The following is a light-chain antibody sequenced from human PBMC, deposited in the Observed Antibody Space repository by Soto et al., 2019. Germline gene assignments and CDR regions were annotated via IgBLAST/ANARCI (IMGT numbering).Light chain of an antibody. CDR2: DAS. V-gene: IGKV3-11*01. CDR1: QSVSTY. Sequence: EIVLTQSAATLSLSPGERATLSCRACQSVSTYLAWYQQRPGQAPRLLIYDASYRATDIPPRFSGSGSGTDFTLTISSLEPEDFAVYYGQQRRSWPPTITFGQGTRLEIK. CDR3: QQRRSWPPTIT. J-gene: IGKJ5*01.